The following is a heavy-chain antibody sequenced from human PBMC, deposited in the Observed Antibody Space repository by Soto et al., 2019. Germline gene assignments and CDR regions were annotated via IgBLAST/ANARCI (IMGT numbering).Heavy chain of an antibody. J-gene: IGHJ3*02. Sequence: SETLSLTCAFYGGSFSGYYWSWIRQPPGKGLEWIGEINHSGSTNYNPSLKSRVTISVDTSKNQFSLKLSSVTAADTAVYYCARREAVAEGAFDIWGQGTMVT. CDR3: ARREAVAEGAFDI. V-gene: IGHV4-34*01. CDR1: GGSFSGYY. CDR2: INHSGST. D-gene: IGHD6-19*01.